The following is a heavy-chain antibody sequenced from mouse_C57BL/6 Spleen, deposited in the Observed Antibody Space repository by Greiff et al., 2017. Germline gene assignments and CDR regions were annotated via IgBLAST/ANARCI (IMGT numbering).Heavy chain of an antibody. CDR3: AMYYYGSSYDAMGY. CDR1: GFSLTSYG. CDR2: IWSGGST. V-gene: IGHV2-2*01. J-gene: IGHJ4*01. D-gene: IGHD1-1*01. Sequence: QVQLQQSGPGLVQPSQSLSITCTVSGFSLTSYGVHWVRQSPGKGLEWLGVIWSGGSTDYNAAFISRLSISKDNSKSQVFFKMNSLQADETAIYYSAMYYYGSSYDAMGYWGQGTSVTVSS.